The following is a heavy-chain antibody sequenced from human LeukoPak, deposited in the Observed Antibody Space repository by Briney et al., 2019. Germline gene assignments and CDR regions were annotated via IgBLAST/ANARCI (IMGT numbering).Heavy chain of an antibody. V-gene: IGHV1-69*01. Sequence: SVKVSCKASGGAFSSYAISWVRQAPGQGLEWMGGIIPIFGTANYAQKFQGRVTITADESTSTAYMELSSLRSEDTAVYYCVSSGPAVIANFDYWGQGTLVTVSS. CDR2: IIPIFGTA. D-gene: IGHD6-19*01. CDR3: VSSGPAVIANFDY. CDR1: GGAFSSYA. J-gene: IGHJ4*02.